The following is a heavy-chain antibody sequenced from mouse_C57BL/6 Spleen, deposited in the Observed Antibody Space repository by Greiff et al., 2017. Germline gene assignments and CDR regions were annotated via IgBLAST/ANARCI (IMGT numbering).Heavy chain of an antibody. J-gene: IGHJ3*01. CDR1: GYTFTSYT. D-gene: IGHD1-1*01. V-gene: IGHV1-4*01. CDR3: ASADYGSSPFAY. Sequence: VQLQQSGAELARPGASVKMSCKASGYTFTSYTMHWVKQRPGQGLEWIGYINPSSGYTKYNQKFKDKATLTADKSSSTAYMQLSSLTSEDSAVYYCASADYGSSPFAYWGQGTLVTVSA. CDR2: INPSSGYT.